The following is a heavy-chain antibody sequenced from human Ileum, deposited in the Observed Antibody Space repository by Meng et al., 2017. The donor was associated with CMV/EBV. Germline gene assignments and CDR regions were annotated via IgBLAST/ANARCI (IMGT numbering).Heavy chain of an antibody. CDR3: ARGWSGSYY. V-gene: IGHV3-64*02. Sequence: GSSLKISCAASGFTFSSYAMHWVRQAPGKGLEYVSAISSNGGSTYYADSVKGRFTISRDNSKNTLYLQMGSLRAEDMAVYYCARGWSGSYYWGQGTLVTVSS. D-gene: IGHD1-26*01. CDR2: ISSNGGST. J-gene: IGHJ4*02. CDR1: GFTFSSYA.